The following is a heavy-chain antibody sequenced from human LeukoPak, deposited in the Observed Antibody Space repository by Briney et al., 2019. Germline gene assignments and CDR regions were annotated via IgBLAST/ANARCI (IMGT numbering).Heavy chain of an antibody. V-gene: IGHV4-31*03. D-gene: IGHD3-10*01. CDR1: GGSISSGGHY. CDR3: ATDLVRGVMGY. J-gene: IGHJ4*02. Sequence: SQTLSLTCTVSGGSISSGGHYWSWIRQHPGKGLEWIGHIYNSGGTYYKPSLKSRVTISVDTSKNQFSLKLSSVTAADTAVYYCATDLVRGVMGYWGQGTLVTVSS. CDR2: IYNSGGT.